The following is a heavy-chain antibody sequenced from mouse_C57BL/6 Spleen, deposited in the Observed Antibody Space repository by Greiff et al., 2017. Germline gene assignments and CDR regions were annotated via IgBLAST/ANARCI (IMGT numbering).Heavy chain of an antibody. Sequence: QVQLQQSGAELARPGASVKMSCKASGYTFTSYTMHWVKQRPGQGLEWIGYINPSSGYTKYNQKFKDKATLTADKSSSTAYMQLSSLTSEDSAVYDCARGVDYNYDEDWYVDVWGTGTTVTVSS. CDR2: INPSSGYT. CDR1: GYTFTSYT. CDR3: ARGVDYNYDEDWYVDV. V-gene: IGHV1-4*01. D-gene: IGHD2-12*01. J-gene: IGHJ1*03.